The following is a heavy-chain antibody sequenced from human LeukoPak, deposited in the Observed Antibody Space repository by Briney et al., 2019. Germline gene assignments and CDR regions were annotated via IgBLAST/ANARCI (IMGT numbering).Heavy chain of an antibody. CDR1: GFTFSSYS. CDR3: ARGPTMKMDV. J-gene: IGHJ6*04. CDR2: ISSSSSYI. D-gene: IGHD3-22*01. V-gene: IGHV3-21*01. Sequence: GGSLRLSCAASGFTFSSYSMNWVRQAPGKGLEWVSLISSSSSYIYYADSVKGRFTISRDNAKNSLYLQMNSLRAEDTAVYYCARGPTMKMDVWGKGTTVTVSS.